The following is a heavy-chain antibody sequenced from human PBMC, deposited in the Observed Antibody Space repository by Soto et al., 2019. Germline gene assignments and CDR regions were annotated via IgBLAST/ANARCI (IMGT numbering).Heavy chain of an antibody. CDR1: GGTFSSYA. V-gene: IGHV1-69*06. CDR2: IIPILGTA. CDR3: ASTRSERGLRYFDWLLFDY. Sequence: QVQLVQSGAEVKKPGSSVKVSCKASGGTFSSYAISWVRQAPGQGLEWMGGIIPILGTANYAQKFQGRVTITADKSTSTAYMELSSLRSEDTAVYYCASTRSERGLRYFDWLLFDYWGQGTLVTVSS. J-gene: IGHJ4*02. D-gene: IGHD3-9*01.